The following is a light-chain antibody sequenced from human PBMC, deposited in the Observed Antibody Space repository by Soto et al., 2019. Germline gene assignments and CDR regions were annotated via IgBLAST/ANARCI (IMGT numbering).Light chain of an antibody. CDR3: CSYVIGSAL. Sequence: QSVLTQPASVSGSPGQSITISCSGTTDDVGKYNLVSWYQHHPGKAPKLMIYEVTKRPSGVSNRFSGSKSGNTASLTISGLQAEDEADHYCCSYVIGSALFGGGTKLTVL. CDR2: EVT. J-gene: IGLJ2*01. V-gene: IGLV2-23*02. CDR1: TDDVGKYNL.